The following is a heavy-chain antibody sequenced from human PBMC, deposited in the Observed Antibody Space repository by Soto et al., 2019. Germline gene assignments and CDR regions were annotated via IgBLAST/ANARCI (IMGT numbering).Heavy chain of an antibody. J-gene: IGHJ6*02. CDR3: ARGGYYDILTGYPSDYYYGMDV. CDR2: IIPIFGTA. CDR1: GGTFSNYA. V-gene: IGHV1-69*13. D-gene: IGHD3-9*01. Sequence: SVKVSCKASGGTFSNYAINWVRQAPGQGLEWMGGIIPIFGTANYAQKFQGRVTITADESTSTAYMELSSLRSEDTAVYYCARGGYYDILTGYPSDYYYGMDVWGQGTTVTVSS.